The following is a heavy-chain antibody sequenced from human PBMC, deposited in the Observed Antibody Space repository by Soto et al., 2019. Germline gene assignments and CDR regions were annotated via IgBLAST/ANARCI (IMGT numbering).Heavy chain of an antibody. CDR1: GDTFSVYS. CDR2: VNPILSLS. Sequence: QVQLVQSGAEVKRPGSSVKVSCKASGDTFSVYSINWVRQAPGLGLEWMGRVNPILSLSNYAQRFQGRVTMTADKSTSTAYMVLSSLTSEDTAIFYCATSYGSGYRAFDYWGQGAQVIVSS. V-gene: IGHV1-69*02. J-gene: IGHJ4*02. CDR3: ATSYGSGYRAFDY. D-gene: IGHD3-10*01.